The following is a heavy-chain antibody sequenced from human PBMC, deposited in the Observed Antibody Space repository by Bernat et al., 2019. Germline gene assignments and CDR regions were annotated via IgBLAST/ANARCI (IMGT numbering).Heavy chain of an antibody. V-gene: IGHV3-7*03. J-gene: IGHJ1*01. CDR2: IKQDGSVQ. Sequence: EVQLVESGGALVQPGGSLRLSCVGSGFSFSGIWMTWVRQAPGEGLEWVANIKQDGSVQHYVDSVKGRFIISRDNTKNSLFLQMNSLRVDDTDVYYCARGYGPENWGQGTLVTVSS. CDR3: ARGYGPEN. D-gene: IGHD2-8*02. CDR1: GFSFSGIW.